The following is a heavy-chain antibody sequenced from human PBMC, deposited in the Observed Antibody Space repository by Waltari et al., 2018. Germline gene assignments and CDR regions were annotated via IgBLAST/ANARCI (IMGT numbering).Heavy chain of an antibody. Sequence: QVQLQESGPGLVKPSETLSLPCAVSDYSISSGYYWGWIRQPPGKGLEWIGSIYQSGSAYYNPSLKSRVSISVDTSKNQFSLKLNSVTAADTAVYYCARTKYSGSSYYFDYWGRGTLVTVSS. J-gene: IGHJ4*02. D-gene: IGHD1-26*01. CDR3: ARTKYSGSSYYFDY. V-gene: IGHV4-38-2*01. CDR1: DYSISSGYY. CDR2: IYQSGSA.